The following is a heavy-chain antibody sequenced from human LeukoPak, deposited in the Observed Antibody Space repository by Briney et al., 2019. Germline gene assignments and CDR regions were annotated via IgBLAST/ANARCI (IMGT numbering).Heavy chain of an antibody. CDR2: INPNSGGT. Sequence: ASVKVSCKASGYTFTGYYMHWVRQAPGQGLEWMGWINPNSGGTNYAQKFQGRVTMTRDTSISTAYMGLSRLRSDDTAVYYCARDIVGATPPVDYWGQGTLVTVSS. CDR3: ARDIVGATPPVDY. CDR1: GYTFTGYY. J-gene: IGHJ4*02. V-gene: IGHV1-2*02. D-gene: IGHD1-26*01.